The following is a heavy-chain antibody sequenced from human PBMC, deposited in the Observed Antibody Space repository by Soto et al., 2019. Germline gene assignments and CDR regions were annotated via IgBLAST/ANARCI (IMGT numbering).Heavy chain of an antibody. Sequence: PGGSLRLSCAASGFTFSSYAMSWVRQAPGKGLEWVSAISGSGGSTYYADSVKGRFTISRDNSKNTLYLKMNSLRAEDTAVYYFAKGRNPRIMITFGGVLFDYWGQGTLVTVSS. CDR1: GFTFSSYA. CDR3: AKGRNPRIMITFGGVLFDY. V-gene: IGHV3-23*01. J-gene: IGHJ4*02. D-gene: IGHD3-16*01. CDR2: ISGSGGST.